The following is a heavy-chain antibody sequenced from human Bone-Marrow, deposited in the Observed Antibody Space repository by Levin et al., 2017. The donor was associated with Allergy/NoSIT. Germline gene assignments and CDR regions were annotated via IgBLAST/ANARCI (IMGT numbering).Heavy chain of an antibody. J-gene: IGHJ4*02. Sequence: SCAASGFTFSSYAMSWVRQAPGKGLEWVSSISGSGTITHYAESVKGRFTISRDISKNMLHLQMNSLRAEDTAIYFCAKEGLAVAGYYFDSWCQGTLVTVSS. D-gene: IGHD6-19*01. CDR1: GFTFSSYA. CDR2: ISGSGTIT. CDR3: AKEGLAVAGYYFDS. V-gene: IGHV3-23*01.